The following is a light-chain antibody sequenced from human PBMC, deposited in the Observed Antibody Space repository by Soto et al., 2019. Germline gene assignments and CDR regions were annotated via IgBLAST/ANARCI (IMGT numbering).Light chain of an antibody. J-gene: IGLJ2*01. CDR1: SSDVGSYNL. CDR3: CSYAGSSTFGVV. CDR2: EGS. Sequence: QSVLTQPASVSGSPGQSITISCTGTSSDVGSYNLVSWYQQHPGKAPKLMIYEGSKRPSGVSNRFSGSKSGNTASLTISGLHAEDEADYYCCSYAGSSTFGVVFGGGTKLTV. V-gene: IGLV2-23*03.